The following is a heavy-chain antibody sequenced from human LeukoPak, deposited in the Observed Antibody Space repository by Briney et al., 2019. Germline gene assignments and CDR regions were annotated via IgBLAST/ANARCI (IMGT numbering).Heavy chain of an antibody. D-gene: IGHD4-11*01. CDR1: GYSITSGYY. J-gene: IGHJ4*02. CDR3: ARRYSNYFFDY. CDR2: IYHSGST. Sequence: PSETLSLTCAVSGYSITSGYYWAWIRQPPGNGLEWIGNIYHSGSTYYNASLKSRVTISVDTSKNQFSLKLSSVTAADTAVYYCARRYSNYFFDYWGQGTLVTVSS. V-gene: IGHV4-38-2*01.